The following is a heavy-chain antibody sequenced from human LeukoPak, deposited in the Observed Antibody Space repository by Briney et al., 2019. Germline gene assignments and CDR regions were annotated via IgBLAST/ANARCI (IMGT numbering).Heavy chain of an antibody. CDR1: GYTFTSYG. J-gene: IGHJ6*02. D-gene: IGHD3-10*01. Sequence: ASVKVSCKASGYTFTSYGISWVRQAPGQGLEWMGWISAYNGNTNYAQKLQGRFTMTTDTSTSTAYMELRSLRSDDTAVYYCARDSMVRGFGYYYYGMDVWGQGTTVTVSS. CDR3: ARDSMVRGFGYYYYGMDV. V-gene: IGHV1-18*01. CDR2: ISAYNGNT.